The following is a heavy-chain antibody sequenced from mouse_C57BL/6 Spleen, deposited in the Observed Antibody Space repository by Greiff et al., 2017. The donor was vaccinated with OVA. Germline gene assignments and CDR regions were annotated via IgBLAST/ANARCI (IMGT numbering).Heavy chain of an antibody. D-gene: IGHD4-1*01. CDR3: ARASELGLMYFDV. V-gene: IGHV5-4*03. CDR2: ISDGGSYT. J-gene: IGHJ1*03. Sequence: DVKLQESGGGLVKPGGSLKLSCAASGFTFSSYAMSWVRQTPEKRLEWVATISDGGSYTYYPDNVKGRFTISRDNANNNLYRQMSHLKSVDTAMYYCARASELGLMYFDVWGTGTTVTVSS. CDR1: GFTFSSYA.